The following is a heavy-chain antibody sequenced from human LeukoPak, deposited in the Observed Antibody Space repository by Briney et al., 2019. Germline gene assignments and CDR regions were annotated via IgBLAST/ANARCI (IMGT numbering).Heavy chain of an antibody. V-gene: IGHV3-23*01. CDR2: IDGVGRST. CDR3: AKAASSSWPSYYYGMDV. CDR1: GFTFSTSL. J-gene: IGHJ6*02. D-gene: IGHD6-13*01. Sequence: GSLRLSCAASGFTFSTSLMSWVRQAPGKGLEWVSSIDGVGRSTSYAESVRGRFTISRDNSENTLYLQMSSLRVDDTAVYYCAKAASSSWPSYYYGMDVWGQGTTVTVSS.